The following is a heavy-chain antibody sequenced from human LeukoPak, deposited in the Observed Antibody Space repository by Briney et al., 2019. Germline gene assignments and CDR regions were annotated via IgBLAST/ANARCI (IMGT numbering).Heavy chain of an antibody. D-gene: IGHD6-19*01. Sequence: GGSLRLSCAASGFTFRTYWMSWVRQAPGKGLEWVAVISYDGSNKDYADSVKGRFTISRDNSKNTLYLQMNSLRAEDTAVYYCAKDRRDSGWWYFDYWGQGTLVTVSS. CDR1: GFTFRTYW. CDR3: AKDRRDSGWWYFDY. CDR2: ISYDGSNK. V-gene: IGHV3-30*18. J-gene: IGHJ4*02.